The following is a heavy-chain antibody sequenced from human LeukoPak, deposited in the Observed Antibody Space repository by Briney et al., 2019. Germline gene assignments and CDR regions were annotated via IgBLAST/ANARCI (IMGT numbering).Heavy chain of an antibody. D-gene: IGHD2-2*01. J-gene: IGHJ4*02. V-gene: IGHV3-48*03. CDR3: ARDGVRGYCSSTSCYFD. CDR2: ISSSGSTI. Sequence: PGGSLRLSRAASGFTFSSYEMNWVRQAPGKGLEWVSYISSSGSTIYYADSVKGRFTISRDNAKNSLYLQMNSLRAEDTAVYYCARDGVRGYCSSTSCYFDWGQGTLVTVSS. CDR1: GFTFSSYE.